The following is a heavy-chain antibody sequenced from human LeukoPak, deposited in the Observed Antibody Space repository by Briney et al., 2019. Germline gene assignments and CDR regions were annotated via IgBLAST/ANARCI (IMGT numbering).Heavy chain of an antibody. CDR1: GGSISRSSYY. Sequence: SEPLSLTCTVSGGSISRSSYYWGWIRQPPGEGLEWIGSIYYSWSTYYNPSLKSRVTISVDTSKIQFSLKLSSVTAADTAVYYCASIVVPAAIDYYYYMDVWGKGTTVTVSS. CDR3: ASIVVPAAIDYYYYMDV. CDR2: IYYSWST. J-gene: IGHJ6*03. D-gene: IGHD2-2*02. V-gene: IGHV4-39*07.